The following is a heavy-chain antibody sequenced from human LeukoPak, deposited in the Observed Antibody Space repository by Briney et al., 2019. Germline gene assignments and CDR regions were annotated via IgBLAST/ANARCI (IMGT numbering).Heavy chain of an antibody. CDR2: IFYSGST. D-gene: IGHD1-26*01. CDR3: ARRIVGSGAYYYYYCMDV. Sequence: PSETLSLTCTVSGGSISGYYWSWIRQPPGKGLEWIGYIFYSGSTNYNPSLKSRVTISVDTSKNQFSLKLSSVTAADTAVYYCARRIVGSGAYYYYYCMDVWGKGTTVTVSS. V-gene: IGHV4-59*01. CDR1: GGSISGYY. J-gene: IGHJ6*03.